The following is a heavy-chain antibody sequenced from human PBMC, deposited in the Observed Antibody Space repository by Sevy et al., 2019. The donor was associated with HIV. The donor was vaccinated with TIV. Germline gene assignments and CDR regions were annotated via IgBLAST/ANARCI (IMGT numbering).Heavy chain of an antibody. J-gene: IGHJ4*02. CDR3: AKDAYYDTTHFDY. CDR1: GFPFNNYA. V-gene: IGHV3-23*01. D-gene: IGHD3-16*01. CDR2: ISGSGGST. Sequence: GGSLRLSCEASGFPFNNYAMQWVRQAPGKGVEWVSGISGSGGSTYYADSVKGRFTISRDNSKNTLYVQMNSLRAEDTAVYYCAKDAYYDTTHFDYWGQGTLVTVSS.